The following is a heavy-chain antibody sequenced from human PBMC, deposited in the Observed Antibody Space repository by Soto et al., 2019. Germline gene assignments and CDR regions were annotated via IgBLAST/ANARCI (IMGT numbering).Heavy chain of an antibody. Sequence: TSETLSLTCTVSGGSISSYYWSWIRQPPGKGLEWIGYIYYSGSTNYNPSLKSRVTISVDTSKNQFSLKLSSVTAADTAVYYCARMVAATRSSRYYGMDVWGQGTTVTVSS. D-gene: IGHD2-15*01. CDR3: ARMVAATRSSRYYGMDV. V-gene: IGHV4-59*01. CDR2: IYYSGST. CDR1: GGSISSYY. J-gene: IGHJ6*02.